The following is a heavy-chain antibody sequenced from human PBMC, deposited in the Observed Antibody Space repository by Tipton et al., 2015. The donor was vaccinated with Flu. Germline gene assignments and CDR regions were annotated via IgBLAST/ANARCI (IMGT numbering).Heavy chain of an antibody. J-gene: IGHJ6*02. D-gene: IGHD3-9*01. CDR2: INPNSGGT. CDR1: GYTFTGYY. V-gene: IGHV1-2*06. CDR3: ARAGAWYYDILTGWGV. Sequence: QLMQSGAEVKKPGASVKVSCKASGYTFTGYYMHWVRQAHGQGLEWMGRINPNSGGTNYAQKFQGRVTMTRDTSISTAYMELSRLRSDDTAVYYCARAGAWYYDILTGWGVWGQGTTVTVSS.